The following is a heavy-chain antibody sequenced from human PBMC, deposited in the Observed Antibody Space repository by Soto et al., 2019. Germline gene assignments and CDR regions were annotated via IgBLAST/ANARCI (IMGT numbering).Heavy chain of an antibody. Sequence: EVQLVESGGGLVQPGGSVRLSCAASGFLFSSYNMNWVRQAPGQGLEWVSYISSSSSTIYYADSVKGRFTISRDNAKNSLYLQMNSLRDEDTAVYYCARDGDNYYGMDVWGQGTTVTVSS. V-gene: IGHV3-48*02. J-gene: IGHJ6*02. D-gene: IGHD3-10*01. CDR3: ARDGDNYYGMDV. CDR1: GFLFSSYN. CDR2: ISSSSSTI.